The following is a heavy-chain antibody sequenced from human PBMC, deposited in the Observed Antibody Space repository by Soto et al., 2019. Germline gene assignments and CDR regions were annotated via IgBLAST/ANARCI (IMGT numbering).Heavy chain of an antibody. D-gene: IGHD6-19*01. CDR2: IIPIFGTV. V-gene: IGHV1-69*01. J-gene: IGHJ4*02. CDR1: GGTFNSYA. CDR3: ACLGAAVAD. Sequence: QVQLVQSGPEVKKPGSSVKVSCKASGGTFNSYAVSWVRQAPGQGLEWMGGIIPIFGTVNYAQKFQGRVTITADESTSTAYMELRSLRSEDTAMYYCACLGAAVADWGQGTLVTVSS.